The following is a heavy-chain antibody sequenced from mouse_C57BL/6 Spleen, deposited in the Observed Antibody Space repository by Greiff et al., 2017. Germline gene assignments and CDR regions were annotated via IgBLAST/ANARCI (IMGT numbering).Heavy chain of an antibody. CDR3: ARVVTTGYYAMDY. V-gene: IGHV1-69*01. D-gene: IGHD2-2*01. Sequence: VQLQQPGAELVMPGASVKLSCKASGYTFTSYWMHWVKQRPGQGLEWIGEIDPSDSYTNYNQKFKGKSTLTVDKSSSTAYMQLSSLTSEDSAVYYCARVVTTGYYAMDYWGQGTSVTVSS. J-gene: IGHJ4*01. CDR1: GYTFTSYW. CDR2: IDPSDSYT.